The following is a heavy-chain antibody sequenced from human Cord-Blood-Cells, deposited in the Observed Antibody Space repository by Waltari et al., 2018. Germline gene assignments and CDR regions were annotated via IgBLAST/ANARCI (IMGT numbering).Heavy chain of an antibody. J-gene: IGHJ6*02. CDR2: INPNSGGT. CDR3: ARDLKSLGIPYYYYYGMDV. CDR1: GYTFTGSV. D-gene: IGHD7-27*01. V-gene: IGHV1-2*02. Sequence: QVQLVQSGAEVKKPGASVKVSCKASGYTFTGSVMHWVRPAPGQGLEWMGWINPNSGGTNYAQKFQGRVTMTRDTSISTAYMELSRLRSDDTAVYYCARDLKSLGIPYYYYYGMDVWGQGTTVTVSS.